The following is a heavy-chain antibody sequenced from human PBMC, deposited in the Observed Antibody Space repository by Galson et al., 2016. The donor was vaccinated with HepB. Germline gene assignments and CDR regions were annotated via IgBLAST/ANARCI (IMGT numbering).Heavy chain of an antibody. J-gene: IGHJ4*01. CDR2: MYHSGST. Sequence: ETLSLTCTVSDDSINRSPYFWGWIRQPPGKGLEWIGNMYHSGSTYYNPSPKSRVTISIDTSKNQFSLKLSSVTATDTAVYFCARAHHYDSSAHYPLGFWGHGTLVSVSS. CDR3: ARAHHYDSSAHYPLGF. CDR1: DDSINRSPYF. D-gene: IGHD3-22*01. V-gene: IGHV4-39*07.